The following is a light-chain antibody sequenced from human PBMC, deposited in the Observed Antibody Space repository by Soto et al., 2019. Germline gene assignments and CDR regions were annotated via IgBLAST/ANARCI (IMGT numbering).Light chain of an antibody. CDR3: QQYGTSALT. CDR1: QSVSSSY. V-gene: IGKV3-20*01. CDR2: GTS. Sequence: IVLTQSPGTLSLSPGERATLSCRASQSVSSSYLVWYQQRPGQPPRLLIYGTSTRAAGISDRFSGSGSGTGFTLTIYRLEPGDSAVYYCQQYGTSALTFGGVTEV. J-gene: IGKJ4*01.